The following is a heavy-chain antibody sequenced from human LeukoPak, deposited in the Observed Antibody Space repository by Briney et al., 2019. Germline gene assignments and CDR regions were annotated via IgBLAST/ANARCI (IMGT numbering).Heavy chain of an antibody. CDR1: GFTFSSYG. J-gene: IGHJ2*01. CDR3: ARDRSMSGWYIGL. V-gene: IGHV3-33*01. Sequence: PGRSLRLSCAASGFTFSSYGMHWVRQAPGKGLEWVAVIWYDGSNKYYPDSVQGRFTISRDNSKNTLYLQVNSLRAEDTAVYYCARDRSMSGWYIGLWGRGTLVTVSS. D-gene: IGHD2/OR15-2a*01. CDR2: IWYDGSNK.